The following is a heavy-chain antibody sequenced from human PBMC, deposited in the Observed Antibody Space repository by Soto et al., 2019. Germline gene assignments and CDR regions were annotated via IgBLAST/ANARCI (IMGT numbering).Heavy chain of an antibody. D-gene: IGHD6-19*01. CDR2: IYHSGST. Sequence: SETLSLTCTVSGGSISSSSYYWGWIRQPPGKGLEWIGNIYHSGSTYYNPSLKSRVTISVDTSKNQFSLKESSVTAADTAVYYCARVEAVAGTVFDYWGQGILVTVSS. V-gene: IGHV4-39*07. CDR1: GGSISSSSYY. CDR3: ARVEAVAGTVFDY. J-gene: IGHJ4*02.